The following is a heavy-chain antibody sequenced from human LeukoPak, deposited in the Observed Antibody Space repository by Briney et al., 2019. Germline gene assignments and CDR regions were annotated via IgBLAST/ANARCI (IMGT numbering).Heavy chain of an antibody. D-gene: IGHD3-9*01. V-gene: IGHV4-38-2*02. CDR3: ARFDAPPTEGESGFDY. Sequence: PSETLSLTCTVSGYSISSGYYWGWIRQPPGKGLEWIGNIYHSGLIYYNPSLKSRVTISVDKSKNQFSLKLSSVTAADTAVYYCARFDAPPTEGESGFDYWGQGTLVTVSS. CDR2: IYHSGLI. CDR1: GYSISSGYY. J-gene: IGHJ4*02.